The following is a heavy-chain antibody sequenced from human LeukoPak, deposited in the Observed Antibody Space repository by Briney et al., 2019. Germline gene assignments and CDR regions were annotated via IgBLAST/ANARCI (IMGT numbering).Heavy chain of an antibody. J-gene: IGHJ4*02. D-gene: IGHD3-10*01. CDR3: ATWRDSAWFLPYFDY. Sequence: GASVKVSCKASGGTFSSYAISWVRQAPGQGLEWMGGIIPIFGTANYAQKFQGRVTITADESTSTAYMELSSLRSEDTAVYYCATWRDSAWFLPYFDYWGQGTLVTVSS. V-gene: IGHV1-69*13. CDR1: GGTFSSYA. CDR2: IIPIFGTA.